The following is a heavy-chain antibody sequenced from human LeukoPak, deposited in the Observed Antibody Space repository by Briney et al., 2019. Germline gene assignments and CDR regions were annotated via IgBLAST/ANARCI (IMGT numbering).Heavy chain of an antibody. Sequence: GGSLRLSCATSGFTFNNTWMNWVRQAPGKGLEWVGRTKSKTDGGTPDYAAPVKGRFTISRDDSRNTLFLQMNSLKTEDTAVYFCNTVRTFWGQGTLVTVSS. J-gene: IGHJ1*01. D-gene: IGHD2/OR15-2a*01. V-gene: IGHV3-15*01. CDR3: NTVRTF. CDR2: TKSKTDGGTP. CDR1: GFTFNNTW.